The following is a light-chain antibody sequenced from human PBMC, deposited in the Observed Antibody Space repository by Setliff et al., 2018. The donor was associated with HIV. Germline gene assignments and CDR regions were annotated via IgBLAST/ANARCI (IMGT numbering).Light chain of an antibody. J-gene: IGLJ1*01. Sequence: QSALTQPASVSGSPGQSITISCTGTSSDVGSYNLVSWYQQHPGKAPKLIIYEVSKRPSGVSNRFSGSKSGNTASLTISGLQAEDEADYYCCSYAGSRIFYVFGTGTKVTVL. CDR2: EVS. CDR3: CSYAGSRIFYV. V-gene: IGLV2-23*02. CDR1: SSDVGSYNL.